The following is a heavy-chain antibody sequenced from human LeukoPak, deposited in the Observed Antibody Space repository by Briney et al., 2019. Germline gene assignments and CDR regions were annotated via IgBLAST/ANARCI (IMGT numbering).Heavy chain of an antibody. CDR3: ARAKRYFDWLYPFYFDC. J-gene: IGHJ4*02. Sequence: GGSLRLSCTASGFTLSSHEFNWVRQAPGKGREWLAYIRSSGSDIHYADSVKGRFIISRDNAKDSLYLQMNSLRADDTAVYYCARAKRYFDWLYPFYFDCWGQGTLVTVSS. CDR2: IRSSGSDI. D-gene: IGHD3-9*01. V-gene: IGHV3-48*03. CDR1: GFTLSSHE.